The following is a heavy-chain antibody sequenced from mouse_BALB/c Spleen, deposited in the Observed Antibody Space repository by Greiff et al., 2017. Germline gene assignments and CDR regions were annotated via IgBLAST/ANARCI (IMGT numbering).Heavy chain of an antibody. Sequence: VQLQQSGAELVRPGVSVKISCKGSGYTFTDYAMHWVKQSHAKSLEWIGVISTYYGDASYNQKFKGKATMTVDKSSSTAYMELARLTSEDSAIYYCARTHGYAMDYWGQGTSVTVSS. CDR1: GYTFTDYA. CDR2: ISTYYGDA. CDR3: ARTHGYAMDY. J-gene: IGHJ4*01. V-gene: IGHV1S137*01.